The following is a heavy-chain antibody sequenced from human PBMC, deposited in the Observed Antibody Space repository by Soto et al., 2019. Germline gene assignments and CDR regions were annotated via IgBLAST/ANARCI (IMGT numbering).Heavy chain of an antibody. CDR3: AREGYAFGPGAVSGAFDI. CDR1: GGTFGSNA. CDR2: ILPIFGTT. V-gene: IGHV1-69*12. D-gene: IGHD4-4*01. Sequence: QVQLVQSGAEVRRPGSSVKVSCKASGGTFGSNAISWVRQAPGQGLEWTGGILPIFGTTNNAQKFQGRVTITADESTNTAYMELSSRRSEDTAIDYCAREGYAFGPGAVSGAFDIWGQGTVVTVSS. J-gene: IGHJ3*02.